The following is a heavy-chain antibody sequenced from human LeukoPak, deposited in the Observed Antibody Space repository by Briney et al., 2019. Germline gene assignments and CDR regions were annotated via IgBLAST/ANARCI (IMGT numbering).Heavy chain of an antibody. D-gene: IGHD6-13*01. V-gene: IGHV3-66*01. Sequence: GGSLRLSCAASGFTFSSYNMNWVRQAPGKGLEWVSVIYSGGSTYYADSVKGRFTISRDNSKNTLYLQMNSLRAEDTAVYYCARDKEQLVSDYWGQGTLVTVSS. CDR3: ARDKEQLVSDY. CDR1: GFTFSSYN. CDR2: IYSGGST. J-gene: IGHJ4*02.